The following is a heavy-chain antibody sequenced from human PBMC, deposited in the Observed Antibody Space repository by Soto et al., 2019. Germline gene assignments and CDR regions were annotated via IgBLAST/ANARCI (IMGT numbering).Heavy chain of an antibody. J-gene: IGHJ3*01. CDR1: GLTLTSHS. CDR2: ISRGGGTL. CDR3: ARGFLSKSFHL. Sequence: PGGSLRLSCAGSGLTLTSHSFDWVRQAPGRGLEWLAYISRGGGTLHYADSVRGRFTISRDVTKNSLSLQMNSLRDEDTAIYYCARGFLSKSFHLWGQGTMVTVSS. D-gene: IGHD3-3*01. V-gene: IGHV3-48*02.